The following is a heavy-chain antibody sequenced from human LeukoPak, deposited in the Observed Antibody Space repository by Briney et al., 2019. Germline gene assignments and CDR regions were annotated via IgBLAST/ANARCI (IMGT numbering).Heavy chain of an antibody. J-gene: IGHJ4*02. CDR1: GFTFSSCA. V-gene: IGHV3-23*01. D-gene: IGHD3-22*01. CDR3: AKLGITMIVVPLDYFDY. CDR2: ISGSGGST. Sequence: PGGSLRLSCAASGFTFSSCAMTWVRQAPGKGLEWVSAISGSGGSTYYADSVKGRFTISRDNSKNTLYLQMNSLRAEDTAVYYCAKLGITMIVVPLDYFDYWGQGTLVTVSS.